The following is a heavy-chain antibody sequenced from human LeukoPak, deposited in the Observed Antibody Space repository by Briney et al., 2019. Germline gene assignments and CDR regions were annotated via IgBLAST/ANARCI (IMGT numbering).Heavy chain of an antibody. CDR3: ARHKIVITMLGIHRWFDP. D-gene: IGHD3-3*01. CDR2: INRSGRA. CDR1: GGSFSGDY. J-gene: IGHJ5*02. Sequence: SETLTLTCAVYGGSFSGDYWSWIRQPPGKGLEWIGDINRSGRAVYNTSLKSRVIISVDTSKNQFSLKVNSVTAADTAVYYCARHKIVITMLGIHRWFDPWGQGTLVAVSS. V-gene: IGHV4-34*01.